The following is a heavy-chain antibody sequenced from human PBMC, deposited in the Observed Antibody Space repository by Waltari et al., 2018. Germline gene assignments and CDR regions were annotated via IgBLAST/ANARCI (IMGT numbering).Heavy chain of an antibody. CDR3: VKNLLAIGDQYDY. CDR2: ISGSGGAA. J-gene: IGHJ4*02. Sequence: EVQLVESGGGLVQPGGSLRFSCAASGFTFGSYAMSWVRRAPGKGLEWVSAISGSGGAAYYADSVKGRFTISRDNSKNTLYLQMISLRAEDTAVYYCVKNLLAIGDQYDYWGQGTLVTVSS. CDR1: GFTFGSYA. D-gene: IGHD3-10*01. V-gene: IGHV3-23*04.